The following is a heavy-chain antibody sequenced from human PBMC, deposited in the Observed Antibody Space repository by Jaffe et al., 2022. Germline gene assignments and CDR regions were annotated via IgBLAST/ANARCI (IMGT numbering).Heavy chain of an antibody. J-gene: IGHJ5*02. CDR1: GFTFNNYW. D-gene: IGHD6-19*01. Sequence: EVHLVESGGDLVQPGGSLRLSCAASGFTFNNYWMHWVRQAPGKGLVWLSRINSDGSRTNYADSVKGRFTIFRDNAKNTVYLQMNSLRAEDTAVYYCVNVAVGSWDWFDPWGQGTLVTVSS. CDR3: VNVAVGSWDWFDP. CDR2: INSDGSRT. V-gene: IGHV3-74*01.